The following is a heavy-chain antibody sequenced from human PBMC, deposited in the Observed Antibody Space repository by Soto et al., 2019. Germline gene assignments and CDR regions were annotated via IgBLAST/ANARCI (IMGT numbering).Heavy chain of an antibody. CDR1: GFTFSDYY. D-gene: IGHD6-6*01. CDR2: ISSSGSTI. CDR3: ARDRNAKQLVSDY. V-gene: IGHV3-11*01. J-gene: IGHJ4*02. Sequence: PGGALRLSCAASGFTFSDYYMSWIRQAPGKGLEWVSYISSSGSTIYYADSVKGRFTISRDNAKNSLYLQMNSLRAEDTAVYYCARDRNAKQLVSDYWGQGTLVTVSS.